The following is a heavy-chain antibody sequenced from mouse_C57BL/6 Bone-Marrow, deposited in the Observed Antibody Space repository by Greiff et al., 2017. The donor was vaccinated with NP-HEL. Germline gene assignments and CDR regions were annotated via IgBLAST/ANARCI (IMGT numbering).Heavy chain of an antibody. CDR3: TRGEGLLRAMDD. CDR2: IDPETGGT. Sequence: QVQLKQSGAELVRPGASVTLSCKASGYTFTDYEMHWVKQTPVHGLEWIGAIDPETGGTAYNQKFKGKAILTADKSYRTAYMELRSLTSEDSAVYYCTRGEGLLRAMDDWGQGTSGTVSS. V-gene: IGHV1-15*01. J-gene: IGHJ4*01. D-gene: IGHD1-1*01. CDR1: GYTFTDYE.